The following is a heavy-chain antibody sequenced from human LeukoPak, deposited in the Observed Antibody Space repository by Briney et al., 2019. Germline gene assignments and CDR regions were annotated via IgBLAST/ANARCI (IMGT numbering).Heavy chain of an antibody. J-gene: IGHJ4*02. CDR2: ISYDGSNK. D-gene: IGHD3-22*01. CDR1: GFTFSRYA. V-gene: IGHV3-30*01. Sequence: GVSLRLSCAASGFTFSRYAMHGVPQAPGKGLEGVAVISYDGSNKYYADSVKGRFTISRDNSKNTLHLQMNSLRAEDTAVYYCARSKLGGYDSVFLAAGGDFDYWGQGTLVTVSS. CDR3: ARSKLGGYDSVFLAAGGDFDY.